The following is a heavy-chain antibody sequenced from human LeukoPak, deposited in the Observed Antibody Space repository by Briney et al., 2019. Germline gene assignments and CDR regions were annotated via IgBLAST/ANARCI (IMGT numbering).Heavy chain of an antibody. CDR3: AKDGCSSTSCYRAFDY. V-gene: IGHV3-23*01. J-gene: IGHJ4*02. CDR2: ISGSGGST. Sequence: GGSLRLSCAASGFTFNYAWMSWVRQAPGKGLEWVSAISGSGGSTYYADSVKGRFTISRDNSKNTLYLQMNSLRAEDTAVYYCAKDGCSSTSCYRAFDYWGQGTLVTVSS. D-gene: IGHD2-2*02. CDR1: GFTFNYAW.